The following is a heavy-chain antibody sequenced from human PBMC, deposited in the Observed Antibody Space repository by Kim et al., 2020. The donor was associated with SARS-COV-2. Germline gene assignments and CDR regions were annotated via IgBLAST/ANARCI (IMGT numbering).Heavy chain of an antibody. J-gene: IGHJ4*02. CDR1: GFTFSSYA. Sequence: GGSLRLSCAASGFTFSSYAMHWVRQAPGKGLEWVAVISYDGSNKYYADSVKGRFTISRDNSKNTLYLQMNSLRAEDTAVYYCARDLGTLRTGTFGDWGQGTLVTVSS. CDR3: ARDLGTLRTGTFGD. D-gene: IGHD1-7*01. CDR2: ISYDGSNK. V-gene: IGHV3-30-3*01.